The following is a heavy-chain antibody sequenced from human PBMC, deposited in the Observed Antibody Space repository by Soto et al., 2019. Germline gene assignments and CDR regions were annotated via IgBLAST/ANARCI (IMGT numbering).Heavy chain of an antibody. CDR3: ARHWSIAAYNWFDP. CDR2: IYYSGST. Sequence: SETLSLTCTVSGGSISSSSYYWGWIRQPPGKGLEWIGSIYYSGSTYYNPSPKSRVTISVDTSKNQFSLKLSSVTAADTAVYYCARHWSIAAYNWFDPWGQGTLVTVSS. D-gene: IGHD6-6*01. CDR1: GGSISSSSYY. V-gene: IGHV4-39*01. J-gene: IGHJ5*02.